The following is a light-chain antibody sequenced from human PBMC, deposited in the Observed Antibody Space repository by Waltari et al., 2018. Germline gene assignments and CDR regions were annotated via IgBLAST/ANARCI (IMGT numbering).Light chain of an antibody. CDR3: QHHVRLPAT. CDR1: QSVSRY. Sequence: EIVLTQSPCTLSLSPGERATLSCRASQSVSRYLAWYQQKPGQAPRLLIYAAATRATGIPDRFSGSGSWTDFSLTISRLEPEDFAVYFCQHHVRLPATFGQGTKVEIK. V-gene: IGKV3-20*01. J-gene: IGKJ1*01. CDR2: AAA.